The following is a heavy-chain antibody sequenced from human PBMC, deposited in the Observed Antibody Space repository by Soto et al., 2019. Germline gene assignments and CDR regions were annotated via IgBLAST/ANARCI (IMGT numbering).Heavy chain of an antibody. V-gene: IGHV2-5*01. CDR1: GFSLNSGGVG. J-gene: IGHJ5*02. CDR3: AHRGYGDYPWDNWFDP. CDR2: IYWNEDK. D-gene: IGHD4-17*01. Sequence: SGPTLVNPTQTLTLTCTFSGFSLNSGGVGVGWIRQPPGKALEWLALIYWNEDKRYSPSLKNRLTITKDTSKNQVVLTMTNMDPVDTATYYCAHRGYGDYPWDNWFDPSGPGTLVTVSS.